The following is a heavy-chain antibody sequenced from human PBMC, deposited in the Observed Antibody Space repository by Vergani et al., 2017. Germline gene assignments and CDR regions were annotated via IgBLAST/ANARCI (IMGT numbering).Heavy chain of an antibody. CDR2: LTGGGGST. Sequence: EVQLLESGGSLKQPGGSVRLSCAASGFTFSTYAMHWVRQAPGKGLEWVSALTGGGGSTYYADSFKGRFIISRDNSRDTLYLQMNSLRPADTATYYCVKDAGGYGNFFDTWGQGTLVTVSS. CDR3: VKDAGGYGNFFDT. V-gene: IGHV3-23*01. D-gene: IGHD1-26*01. J-gene: IGHJ4*02. CDR1: GFTFSTYA.